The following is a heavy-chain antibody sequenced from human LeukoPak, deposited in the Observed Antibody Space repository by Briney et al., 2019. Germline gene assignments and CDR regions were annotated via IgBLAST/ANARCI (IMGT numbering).Heavy chain of an antibody. Sequence: GGSLRLSCAASGFTFSSYEMNWVRQAPGKGLEWVSYISSSGSTIYYADSVKGRFTISRDSAKNSLYLQMNSLRAEDTAVYYCARGPPGWLRQLEMDYWGQGTLVTVSS. V-gene: IGHV3-48*03. CDR3: ARGPPGWLRQLEMDY. J-gene: IGHJ4*02. CDR1: GFTFSSYE. D-gene: IGHD5-12*01. CDR2: ISSSGSTI.